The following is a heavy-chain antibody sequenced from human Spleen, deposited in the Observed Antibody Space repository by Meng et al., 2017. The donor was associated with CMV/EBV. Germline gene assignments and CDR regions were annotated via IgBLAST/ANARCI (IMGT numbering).Heavy chain of an antibody. V-gene: IGHV3-30*04. CDR2: ISHDGSNK. CDR3: SSETDVRAAKFH. J-gene: IGHJ4*02. D-gene: IGHD6-13*01. Sequence: QVQVVESGGGVVQPGQSLRLSCATSGFNFHTHSMHWLRQAPGRGPESVGVISHDGSNKYYADSVKGRFTISRDNSKNTLYLQMNSLRAEDTAVYYCSSETDVRAAKFHWGQGILVTVSS. CDR1: GFNFHTHS.